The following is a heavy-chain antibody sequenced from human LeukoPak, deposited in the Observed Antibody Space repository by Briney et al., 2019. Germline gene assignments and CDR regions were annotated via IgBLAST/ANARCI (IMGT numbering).Heavy chain of an antibody. D-gene: IGHD6-13*01. Sequence: TGGSLRLSCAASGFTFSSYEMNWVRQAPGKGLEWVSYISSSGSTIYYADSVKGRFIISRDNAKNSLYLQMNSLRVEDTAVYYCASSRGTFANDWGQGTLVTVSS. J-gene: IGHJ4*02. CDR2: ISSSGSTI. CDR1: GFTFSSYE. CDR3: ASSRGTFAND. V-gene: IGHV3-48*03.